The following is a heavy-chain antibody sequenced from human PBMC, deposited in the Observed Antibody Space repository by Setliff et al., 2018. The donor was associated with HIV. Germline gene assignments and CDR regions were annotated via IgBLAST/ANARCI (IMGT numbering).Heavy chain of an antibody. CDR1: GSSISTSYW. CDR3: ARGVRDNSGWSSYYFDY. J-gene: IGHJ4*02. Sequence: SETLSLTCAVSGSSISTSYWWGWIRQPPGKGLEWIGYIYHSGSTYYNPSLKSRVTISVDTSKNQFSLKLSSVTAADTAVYYCARGVRDNSGWSSYYFDYWGQGTLVTVS. D-gene: IGHD6-19*01. V-gene: IGHV4-28*03. CDR2: IYHSGST.